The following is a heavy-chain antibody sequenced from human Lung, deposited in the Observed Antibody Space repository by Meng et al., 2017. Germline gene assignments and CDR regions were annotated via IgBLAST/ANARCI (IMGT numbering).Heavy chain of an antibody. CDR3: AKEAAMAS. J-gene: IGHJ5*02. V-gene: IGHV3-23*01. Sequence: EVHLMESWGGLVQPGGSLRLSCAASGFTFTAFSMTWVRQAPGKGLEWVSTISSTGDSTFYPDSVKGRFIVSRDNSKNTLYLQMNSLRAEDTAIYYCAKEAAMASWGQGTLVTVSS. CDR2: ISSTGDST. CDR1: GFTFTAFS. D-gene: IGHD5-18*01.